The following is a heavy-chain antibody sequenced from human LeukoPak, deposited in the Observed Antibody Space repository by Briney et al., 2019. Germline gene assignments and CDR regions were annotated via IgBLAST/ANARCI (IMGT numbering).Heavy chain of an antibody. CDR2: IYSGGST. Sequence: GGSLRLSCAASGFTVSSNYMSWVRQAPGKGLEWVSVIYSGGSTYYADSVKGRFTISRDNSKNTLYLQMNSLRAEDTAVYYCAKNLKQGYFDYWGQGTLVTVSS. V-gene: IGHV3-66*01. CDR3: AKNLKQGYFDY. J-gene: IGHJ4*02. D-gene: IGHD1/OR15-1a*01. CDR1: GFTVSSNY.